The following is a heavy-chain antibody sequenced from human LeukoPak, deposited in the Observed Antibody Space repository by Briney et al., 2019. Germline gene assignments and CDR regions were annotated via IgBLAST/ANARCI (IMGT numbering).Heavy chain of an antibody. CDR2: IAANGYDK. Sequence: PGGSLRLSCAVSGFTFRKYWMAWVRQAPGQGLEWVATIAANGYDKDYEDSVKGRFTISRDNAKNSLCLQMNSLRVEDTAVYYCARGHDYWGQGTLVTVSS. J-gene: IGHJ4*02. CDR1: GFTFRKYW. V-gene: IGHV3-7*01. CDR3: ARGHDY.